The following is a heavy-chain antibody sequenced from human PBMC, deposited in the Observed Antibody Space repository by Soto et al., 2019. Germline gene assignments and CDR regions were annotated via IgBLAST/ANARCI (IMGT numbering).Heavy chain of an antibody. CDR1: GGSISSYY. D-gene: IGHD6-13*01. CDR3: ARQGIAAGFDY. V-gene: IGHV4-59*01. Sequence: PSETLSLTCTVSGGSISSYYWSWIRQPPGKGLEWIGYIYYSGSTNYNPSLKSRVTISVDTSKNQFSLKLSSVTAADTAVYYCARQGIAAGFDYWGQGTLVTVSP. CDR2: IYYSGST. J-gene: IGHJ4*02.